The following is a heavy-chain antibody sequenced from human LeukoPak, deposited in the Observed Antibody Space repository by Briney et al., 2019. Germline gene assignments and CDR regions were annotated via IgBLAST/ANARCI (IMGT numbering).Heavy chain of an antibody. CDR1: GFTFSSYS. CDR3: AREGPYYDILTGYPPYYYYGMDV. Sequence: GRSLRLSCAASGFTFSSYSMHWVRQAPGKGLEWVAVISYDGSNKYYADSVKGRFTISRDNSKNTLYLQMNSLRAEDTAVYYCAREGPYYDILTGYPPYYYYGMDVWGQGTTVTVSS. V-gene: IGHV3-30-3*01. D-gene: IGHD3-9*01. J-gene: IGHJ6*02. CDR2: ISYDGSNK.